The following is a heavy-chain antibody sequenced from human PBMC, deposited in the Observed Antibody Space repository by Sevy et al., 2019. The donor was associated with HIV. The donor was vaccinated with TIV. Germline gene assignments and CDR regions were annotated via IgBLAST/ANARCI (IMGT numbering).Heavy chain of an antibody. CDR3: ERDFHCSGGSCYPSGDAFDI. CDR2: IYTSGST. J-gene: IGHJ3*02. Sequence: SETLSLTCTVSGGSISSYYWSWIRQPAGKGLEWIGRIYTSGSTNYNPSLKSRVTMSVDTSKNQFSLKLSSVTAADTAVYYCERDFHCSGGSCYPSGDAFDIWGQGTMVTVSS. V-gene: IGHV4-4*07. D-gene: IGHD2-15*01. CDR1: GGSISSYY.